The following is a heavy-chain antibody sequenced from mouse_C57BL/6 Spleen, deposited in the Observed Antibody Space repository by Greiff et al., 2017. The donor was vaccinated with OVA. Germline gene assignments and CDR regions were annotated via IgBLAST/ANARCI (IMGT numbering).Heavy chain of an antibody. CDR1: GYSITSGYY. J-gene: IGHJ3*01. V-gene: IGHV3-6*01. Sequence: EESGPGLVKPSQSLSLTCSVTGYSITSGYYWNWIRQFPGNKLEWMGYISYDGSNNYNPSLKNRISITRDTSKNQFFLKLNSVTTEDTATYYCARKEDGSSPFAYWGQGTLVTVSA. CDR2: ISYDGSN. D-gene: IGHD1-1*01. CDR3: ARKEDGSSPFAY.